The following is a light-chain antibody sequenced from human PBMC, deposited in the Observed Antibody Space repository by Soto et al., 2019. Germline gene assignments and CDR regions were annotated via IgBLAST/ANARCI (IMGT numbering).Light chain of an antibody. CDR3: AAWDASLSGHV. CDR1: SSNIGSYP. J-gene: IGLJ1*01. V-gene: IGLV1-47*02. CDR2: SDD. Sequence: QAVVTQSPSASGTPGQRVTISCYGSSSNIGSYPVYWYQQLPGTAPKLLINSDDQRPSGVPDRFSASKSGTSASLAISGLRSEDEADYYCAAWDASLSGHVFGAGTKLTV.